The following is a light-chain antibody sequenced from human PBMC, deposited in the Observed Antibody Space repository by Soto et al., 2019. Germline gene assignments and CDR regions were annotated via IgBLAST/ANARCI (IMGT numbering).Light chain of an antibody. CDR1: SSDVGAYNF. CDR2: EVS. CDR3: SSYINSITFVV. Sequence: QSALTQPASVSGSPGQSITISCTGTSSDVGAYNFVSWYQQHPGKGPKLMIYEVSDRPSGVSDRFSGSKSGNTASLTISGLQAEDEAIYYCSSYINSITFVVFGGGTQLTVL. J-gene: IGLJ2*01. V-gene: IGLV2-14*01.